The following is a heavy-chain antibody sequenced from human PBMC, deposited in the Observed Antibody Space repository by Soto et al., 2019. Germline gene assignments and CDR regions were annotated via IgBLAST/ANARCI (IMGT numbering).Heavy chain of an antibody. CDR3: ARGREYCSGGSCYLRYYYYYYMDV. CDR2: ISAYNGNT. CDR1: GYTFTSYG. Sequence: ASVKVSCKASGYTFTSYGISWVRQAPGQGLEWMGWISAYNGNTNYAQKLQGRVTMTTDTSTSTAYMELRSLRSDDTAVYYCARGREYCSGGSCYLRYYYYYYMDVWGKGTTVTVSS. V-gene: IGHV1-18*01. D-gene: IGHD2-15*01. J-gene: IGHJ6*03.